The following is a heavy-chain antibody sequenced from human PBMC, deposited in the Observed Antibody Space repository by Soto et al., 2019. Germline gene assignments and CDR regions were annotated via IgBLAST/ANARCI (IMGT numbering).Heavy chain of an antibody. CDR3: ARGEQYSGRIFDY. CDR2: TYYRSKWYY. J-gene: IGHJ4*01. Sequence: QVQLQQSGPGLVKPSQTLSLTCAITGDSVSSNSAGWSWVRQSPSRGLEWLGRTYYRSKWYYEYAVSVRGRITINPDTSTNQYSLQLNSVNPEDTAVYFCARGEQYSGRIFDYWGQGTLVTVSS. CDR1: GDSVSSNSAG. V-gene: IGHV6-1*01. D-gene: IGHD1-26*01.